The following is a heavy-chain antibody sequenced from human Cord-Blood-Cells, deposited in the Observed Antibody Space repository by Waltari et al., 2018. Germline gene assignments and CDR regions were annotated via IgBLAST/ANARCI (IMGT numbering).Heavy chain of an antibody. CDR1: GYTFTCYD. V-gene: IGHV1-8*01. J-gene: IGHJ3*02. CDR3: AIDGSYYDAFDI. CDR2: MNPNSGNT. D-gene: IGHD1-26*01. Sequence: VQLVQSGAEVEKPGASVKVSCKASGYTFTCYDINWVRQATGQGLAWMGWMNPNSGNTGYAQKFQGRVTMTRNTSISTAYMELSSLRSEDTAVYYCAIDGSYYDAFDIWGQGTMVTVSS.